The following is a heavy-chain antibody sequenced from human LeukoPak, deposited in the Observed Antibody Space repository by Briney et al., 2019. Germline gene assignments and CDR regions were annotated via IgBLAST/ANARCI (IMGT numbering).Heavy chain of an antibody. Sequence: RGSLRLSCAASGFTFSSYAMSWVRQAPGKGLEWVSAISGSGGSTYYADSVKGRFTISRDNSKNTLYLQMNSLRAEDTAVYYCAKVEAAADSYFDYWGQGTLVTVSS. D-gene: IGHD6-13*01. J-gene: IGHJ4*02. CDR1: GFTFSSYA. CDR3: AKVEAAADSYFDY. CDR2: ISGSGGST. V-gene: IGHV3-23*01.